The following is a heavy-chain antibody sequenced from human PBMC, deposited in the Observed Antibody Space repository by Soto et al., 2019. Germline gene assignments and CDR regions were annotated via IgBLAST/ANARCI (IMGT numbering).Heavy chain of an antibody. Sequence: QVLLLQSGSEVKKPGSSVKVSCKASGDAFKSYAIHWVRQAPGQGLEYMGRIIPSNDRTKHAQKFQGRLTVTADIYTSTVYMELSSLRSEDTAVYYCARDPTNDYGDDTFDYWGQGTKVIVSS. CDR3: ARDPTNDYGDDTFDY. D-gene: IGHD4-17*01. V-gene: IGHV1-69*06. J-gene: IGHJ4*02. CDR2: IIPSNDRT. CDR1: GDAFKSYA.